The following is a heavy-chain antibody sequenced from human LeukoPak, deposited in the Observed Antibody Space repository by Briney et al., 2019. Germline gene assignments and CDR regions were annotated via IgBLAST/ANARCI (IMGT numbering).Heavy chain of an antibody. D-gene: IGHD5-24*01. CDR3: AGEVRARDGYNYGGSDY. V-gene: IGHV4-61*02. Sequence: KPSQTLSLTCTVSGGSISSGSYYWTWIRQPAGKGLEWIGRTSATGSTNYNPSLKSRVTISIDTSKNQFSLKLSSVTAADTAVYYCAGEVRARDGYNYGGSDYWGQGTLVTVSS. CDR1: GGSISSGSYY. J-gene: IGHJ4*02. CDR2: TSATGST.